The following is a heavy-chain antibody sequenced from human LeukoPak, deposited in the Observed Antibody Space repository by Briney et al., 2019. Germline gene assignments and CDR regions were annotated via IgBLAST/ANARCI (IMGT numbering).Heavy chain of an antibody. Sequence: GGSLRLSCAASGVAVSDNYMSWVRQAPGKGLEWVSVIYSDGNTFYADSVKGRFTSSRDNSMNTLYLQMNSLRAEDTAVYYCARDRAWNYFDYWGQGTLVTVSS. V-gene: IGHV3-53*05. CDR3: ARDRAWNYFDY. D-gene: IGHD3-3*01. CDR1: GVAVSDNY. J-gene: IGHJ4*02. CDR2: IYSDGNT.